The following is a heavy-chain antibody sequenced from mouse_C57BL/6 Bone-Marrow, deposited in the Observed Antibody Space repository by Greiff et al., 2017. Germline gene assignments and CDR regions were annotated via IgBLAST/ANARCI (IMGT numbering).Heavy chain of an antibody. J-gene: IGHJ3*01. CDR1: GFSLTSYG. CDR3: ASSYYGSSSWFAY. CDR2: IWGVGST. D-gene: IGHD1-1*01. Sequence: VQLQQSGPGLVAPSQSLSITCTVSGFSLTSYGVDWVRQSPGKGLEWLGVIWGVGSTNYNSALKSRLSISKDNSKSQVFLKMNSLQTDDTAMYYCASSYYGSSSWFAYWGQETLVTVSA. V-gene: IGHV2-6*01.